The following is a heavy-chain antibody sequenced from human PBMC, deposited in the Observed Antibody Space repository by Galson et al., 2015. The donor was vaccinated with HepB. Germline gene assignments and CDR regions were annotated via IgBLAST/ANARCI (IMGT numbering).Heavy chain of an antibody. CDR1: GFTFSDYW. CDR2: IEQDGSAS. D-gene: IGHD3-3*01. Sequence: SLRLSCAGSGFTFSDYWMTWVRQAPGKGLEWVANIEQDGSASHYVVSVKGRFTISRDNARNTLYLQMTSLGAEDTALYYCAREMFGTRPNDNWGQGTLVTVSS. J-gene: IGHJ4*02. CDR3: AREMFGTRPNDN. V-gene: IGHV3-7*03.